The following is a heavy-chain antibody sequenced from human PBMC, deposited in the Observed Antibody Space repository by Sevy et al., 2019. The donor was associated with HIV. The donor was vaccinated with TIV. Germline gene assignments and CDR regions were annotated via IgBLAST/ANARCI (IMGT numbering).Heavy chain of an antibody. D-gene: IGHD2-15*01. CDR2: ISSSSSYI. V-gene: IGHV3-21*01. J-gene: IGHJ6*03. CDR1: GFTFSSYS. Sequence: GGSLRLSCAASGFTFSSYSMNWVRQAPGKGLEWVSSISSSSSYIYYADSVKGRFTISRDNAKNSLYLQMNSLRAEDTAVYYCARVEAYCSGGSCNYYYYYMDVWGKRTTVTVSS. CDR3: ARVEAYCSGGSCNYYYYYMDV.